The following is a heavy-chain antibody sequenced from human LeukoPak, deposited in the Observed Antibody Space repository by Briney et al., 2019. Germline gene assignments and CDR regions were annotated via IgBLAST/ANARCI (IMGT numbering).Heavy chain of an antibody. J-gene: IGHJ4*02. CDR3: ARGGFRVGALNFDY. V-gene: IGHV4-31*02. Sequence: QXPGKGLEXIGYIYYSRSTYYNPSLKSRVTISVDTSKNQFSLKLSSVTAADTAVYYCARGGFRVGALNFDYWGQGTLVTVSS. CDR2: IYYSRST. D-gene: IGHD1-26*01.